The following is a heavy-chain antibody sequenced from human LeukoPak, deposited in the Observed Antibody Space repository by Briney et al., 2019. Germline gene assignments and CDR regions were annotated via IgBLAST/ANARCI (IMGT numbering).Heavy chain of an antibody. J-gene: IGHJ5*02. D-gene: IGHD1-20*01. V-gene: IGHV4-34*01. Sequence: KPSETLSLTCAVYGGSFSGYYWSWIRQPPGKGLKWIGEINHSGSTNYNPSLKSRVTISVDTSKNQFSLKLSSVTAADTAVYYCARGLTGAPYNWFDPWGQGTLVTVSS. CDR2: INHSGST. CDR1: GGSFSGYY. CDR3: ARGLTGAPYNWFDP.